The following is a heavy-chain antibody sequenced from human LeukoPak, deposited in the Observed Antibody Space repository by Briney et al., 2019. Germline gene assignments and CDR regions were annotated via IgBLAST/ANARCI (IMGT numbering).Heavy chain of an antibody. CDR3: ARRPPFSTGWYFDY. D-gene: IGHD6-19*01. Sequence: GESLKISCKGSGNSFSTYWIGWVRQMPGKGLEWMGIIYPGDSDTRYSPSFQGQVTISADKSISTAYLQWSSLKASDTATYYCARRPPFSTGWYFDYWGQGTLVTVSS. V-gene: IGHV5-51*01. CDR2: IYPGDSDT. CDR1: GNSFSTYW. J-gene: IGHJ4*02.